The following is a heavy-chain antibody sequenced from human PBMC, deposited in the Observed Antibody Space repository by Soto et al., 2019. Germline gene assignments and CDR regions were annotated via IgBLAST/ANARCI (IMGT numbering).Heavy chain of an antibody. CDR1: GGSISSYY. V-gene: IGHV4-59*08. Sequence: QVQLQELGPGLVKPSETLSLTCTVSGGSISSYYWSWIRQPPGKGLEWIGYIFYSGSTNYNPSLKSRVTISVDTSKNQFSLKLSSVTAADTAVYYCARLYGLDAFDFWGQGTMVTVSS. D-gene: IGHD3-16*02. CDR3: ARLYGLDAFDF. J-gene: IGHJ3*01. CDR2: IFYSGST.